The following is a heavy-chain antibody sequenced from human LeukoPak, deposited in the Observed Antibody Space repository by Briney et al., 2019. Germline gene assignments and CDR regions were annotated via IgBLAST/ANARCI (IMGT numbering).Heavy chain of an antibody. V-gene: IGHV3-23*01. D-gene: IGHD6-19*01. CDR2: ISGGGGDT. J-gene: IGHJ4*02. CDR3: AKGYSSGWCSRSDY. CDR1: GFIFSNYG. Sequence: GGSLRLSCAASGFIFSNYGMNWVRQAPGKGLEWVSGISGGGGDTYYSDSVKGRFAISRDNSKNTLYLQMSSLRAEDTALYYCAKGYSSGWCSRSDYWGQGTLVTVSS.